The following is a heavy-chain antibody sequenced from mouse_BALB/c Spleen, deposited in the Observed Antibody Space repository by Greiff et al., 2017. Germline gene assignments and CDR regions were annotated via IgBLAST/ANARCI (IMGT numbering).Heavy chain of an antibody. V-gene: IGHV2-2*02. CDR1: GFSLTSYG. D-gene: IGHD1-1*01. CDR2: IWSGGST. CDR3: ARKWSYENYYAMDY. Sequence: VHLVESGPGLVQPSQSLSITCTVSGFSLTSYGVHWVRQSPGKGLEWLGVIWSGGSTDYNAAFISRLSISKDNSKSQVFFKMNSLQANDTAIYYCARKWSYENYYAMDYWGQGTSVTVSS. J-gene: IGHJ4*01.